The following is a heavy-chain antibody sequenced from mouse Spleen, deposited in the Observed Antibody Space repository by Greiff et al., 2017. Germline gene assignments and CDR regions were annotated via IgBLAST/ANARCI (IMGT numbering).Heavy chain of an antibody. V-gene: IGHV1-55*01. CDR2: IYPGSGST. Sequence: QVQLQQSGAELVKPGASVKMSCKASGYTFTSYWITWVKQRPGQGLEWIGDIYPGSGSTNYNEKFKSKATLTVDTSSSTAYMQLSSLTSEDSAVYYCARWSGRGTLYAMDYWGQGTSVTVSS. J-gene: IGHJ4*01. CDR1: GYTFTSYW. CDR3: ARWSGRGTLYAMDY. D-gene: IGHD1-1*01.